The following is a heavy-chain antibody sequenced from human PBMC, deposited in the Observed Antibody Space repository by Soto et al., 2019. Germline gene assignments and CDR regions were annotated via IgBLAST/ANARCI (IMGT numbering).Heavy chain of an antibody. J-gene: IGHJ6*02. D-gene: IGHD5-12*01. CDR1: GFTFSSYS. CDR2: ISSSSSYI. V-gene: IGHV3-21*01. CDR3: ANIVATIYYGMDV. Sequence: EVQLVESGGGLVKPGGSLRLSCAASGFTFSSYSMNWVRQAPGKGLEWVSSISSSSSYIYYADSVKGRFTISRDNAKNSLYLPMNSLRAEDTAVYYCANIVATIYYGMDVWGQGTTVTVSS.